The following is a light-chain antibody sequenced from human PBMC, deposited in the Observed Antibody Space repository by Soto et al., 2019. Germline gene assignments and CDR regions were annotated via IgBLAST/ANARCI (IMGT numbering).Light chain of an antibody. CDR3: QQNGSSPPVT. Sequence: TAYICARVLSSGERAPRSCRAIQSVSSSSLAWYQQKPGQAPRLLIYGASSRATGIPHRFSGSGSGTDFTFTISRLEPEDFAAYYCQQNGSSPPVTFGQGTKVAIK. V-gene: IGKV3-20*01. CDR2: GAS. CDR1: QSVSSSS. J-gene: IGKJ1*01.